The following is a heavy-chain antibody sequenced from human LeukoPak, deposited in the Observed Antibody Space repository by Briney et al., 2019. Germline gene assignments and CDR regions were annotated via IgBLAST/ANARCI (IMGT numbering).Heavy chain of an antibody. CDR1: GYTFTSYY. J-gene: IGHJ6*04. V-gene: IGHV1-46*01. D-gene: IGHD2-2*01. CDR3: ARATIGYCSSTSCRNYYYGMDV. CDR2: INPSGGST. Sequence: ASVKVSCKASGYTFTSYYMHWVRQAPGQGLEWMGIINPSGGSTSYAQKFQGRVTMTRDTSTSTAYMELSSLRSEDTAVYYCARATIGYCSSTSCRNYYYGMDVWGKGTTVTVSS.